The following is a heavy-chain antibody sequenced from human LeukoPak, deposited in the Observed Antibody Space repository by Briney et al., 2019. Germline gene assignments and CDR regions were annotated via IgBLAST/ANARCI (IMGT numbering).Heavy chain of an antibody. CDR1: GYTFTSYG. J-gene: IGHJ4*02. CDR2: ISAYNGNT. Sequence: ASVKVSCKASGYTFTSYGISWVRQAPGQGLEWMGCISAYNGNTNYAQKLQGRVTMTTDTSTSTAYMELRSLRSDDTAVYYCARAPTYYYDSSALGDWGQGTLVTVSS. D-gene: IGHD3-22*01. CDR3: ARAPTYYYDSSALGD. V-gene: IGHV1-18*01.